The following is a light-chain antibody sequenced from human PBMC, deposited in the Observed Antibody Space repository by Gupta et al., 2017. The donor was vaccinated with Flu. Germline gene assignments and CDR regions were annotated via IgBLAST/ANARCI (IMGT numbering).Light chain of an antibody. J-gene: IGLJ1*01. CDR3: GTFDSGLSVRV. CDR1: CSNIGDNF. V-gene: IGLV1-51*01. CDR2: ENN. Sequence: SLLTHPPSVSAHPRQTLTISSSGSCSNIGDNFVSWYQHLPGTAPKLLIYENNNRPSGIPDRISGSKSGTSASLDITGLQTGDEADYYCGTFDSGLSVRVFGSGTQLTVL.